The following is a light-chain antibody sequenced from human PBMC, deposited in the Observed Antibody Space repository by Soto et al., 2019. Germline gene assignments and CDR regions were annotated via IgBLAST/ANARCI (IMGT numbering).Light chain of an antibody. V-gene: IGLV1-51*01. Sequence: QSVLTQPPSASGTPGQGVTISCSGSSSNIGSNYVYWYQHVPGKAPKLLIYDNQKRPSGIPDRFSASKSGTLATLDITGLQTGDEADYYCGTWDSSLTIGVIFGGGTKLTVL. CDR2: DNQ. CDR3: GTWDSSLTIGVI. J-gene: IGLJ2*01. CDR1: SSNIGSNY.